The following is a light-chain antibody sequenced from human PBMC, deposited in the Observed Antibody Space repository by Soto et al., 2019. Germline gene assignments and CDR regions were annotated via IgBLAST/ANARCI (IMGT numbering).Light chain of an antibody. CDR3: QQYYSYPLT. CDR1: QGISSY. Sequence: AIRMTQSPSSFSASTGDRVTITCRASQGISSYLAWYQQKPGKAPKLLIYAASTLQSGVPSRFSGSGSGTEFTLTISCLQYEDVATYNCQQYYSYPLTFGPGTKVDIK. J-gene: IGKJ3*01. CDR2: AAS. V-gene: IGKV1-8*01.